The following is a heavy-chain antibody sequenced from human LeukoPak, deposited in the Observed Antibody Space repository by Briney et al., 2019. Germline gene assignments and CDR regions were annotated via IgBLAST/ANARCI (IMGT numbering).Heavy chain of an antibody. Sequence: GGSLRLSCAASGFTFSVYSMNWVRQAPGKGLEWVSCISSSRYINYTDSVKGRFTISRDNAKNSLSLQMNSLRAEDTAVYYCATLGPTGGDFTYNWFDSWGQGTLVTVSS. CDR1: GFTFSVYS. CDR2: ISSSRYI. D-gene: IGHD2-21*02. J-gene: IGHJ5*01. CDR3: ATLGPTGGDFTYNWFDS. V-gene: IGHV3-69-1*01.